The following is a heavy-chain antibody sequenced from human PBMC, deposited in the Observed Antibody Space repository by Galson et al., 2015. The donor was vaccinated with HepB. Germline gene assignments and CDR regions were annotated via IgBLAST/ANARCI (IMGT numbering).Heavy chain of an antibody. V-gene: IGHV3-15*07. CDR2: IKSKSDGGTT. Sequence: SLRLSCPVSGFSFNKPWMNWVRQAPGKGLEWVGRIKSKSDGGTTDYAVPGKGRFTISRDDSKNTLYLQMDSLKTEDTAVYYCTTQYCSSTSCFSYWGQGTLVIVSS. D-gene: IGHD2-2*01. CDR3: TTQYCSSTSCFSY. J-gene: IGHJ4*02. CDR1: GFSFNKPW.